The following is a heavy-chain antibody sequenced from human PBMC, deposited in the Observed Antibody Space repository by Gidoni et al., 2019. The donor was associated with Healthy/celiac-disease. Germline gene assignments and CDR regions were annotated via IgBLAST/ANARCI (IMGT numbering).Heavy chain of an antibody. CDR1: GGSFSGYY. J-gene: IGHJ4*02. CDR3: ARAYSSSWYFDY. Sequence: QVQLQQWGAGLLKPSETLSLTCAVYGGSFSGYYWSWIRQPPGKGLEWIGEINHSGSTNYNPSLKRRVTISVDTSKNQFSLKLSSVTAADTAVYYCARAYSSSWYFDYWGQGTLVTVSS. V-gene: IGHV4-34*01. D-gene: IGHD6-13*01. CDR2: INHSGST.